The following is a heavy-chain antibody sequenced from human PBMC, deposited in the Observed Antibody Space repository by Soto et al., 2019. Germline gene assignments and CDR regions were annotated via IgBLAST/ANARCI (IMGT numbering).Heavy chain of an antibody. CDR1: GFIFSSYT. J-gene: IGHJ4*02. V-gene: IGHV3-30-3*01. CDR3: ARAPNGSYPEFDY. D-gene: IGHD1-26*01. CDR2: ITYDGSNQ. Sequence: QVQLVESGGGVVQPGRSLRLSCAASGFIFSSYTMHWVRQAPGKGLEWVGVITYDGSNQYYADSVKGRFTISRDNSRNMLFLQMNSLRPDDTAVYYCARAPNGSYPEFDYWGQGTLVTVSS.